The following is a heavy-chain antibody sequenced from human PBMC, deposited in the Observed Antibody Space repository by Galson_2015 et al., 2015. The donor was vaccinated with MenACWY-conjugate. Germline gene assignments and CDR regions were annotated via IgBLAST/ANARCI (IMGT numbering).Heavy chain of an antibody. CDR2: IIPILGIV. CDR1: GGTFSSYA. CDR3: ARVLAIQYGMDV. V-gene: IGHV1-69*04. J-gene: IGHJ6*02. Sequence: SVKVSCKASGGTFSSYAISWVRQAPGQGLEWMGRIIPILGIVNYAQKFQGRVTITADKSTSTAYMELSSLRSEDTAVYYCARVLAIQYGMDVWGQGTTVTVSS. D-gene: IGHD2-21*01.